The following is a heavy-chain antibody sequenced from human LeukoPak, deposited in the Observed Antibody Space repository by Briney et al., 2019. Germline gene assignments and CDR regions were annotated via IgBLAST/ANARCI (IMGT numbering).Heavy chain of an antibody. D-gene: IGHD3-10*01. CDR2: IYYSGST. CDR3: ARGGRSARRGAFDI. J-gene: IGHJ3*02. Sequence: PSETLSLTCTVSGGSISSYYWSWIRQPPGKGLEWIGYIYYSGSTNYNPSLKSRVTISVDTSKNQFSLKLSSVTAADTAVYYCARGGRSARRGAFDIWGQGTTVIVSS. CDR1: GGSISSYY. V-gene: IGHV4-59*01.